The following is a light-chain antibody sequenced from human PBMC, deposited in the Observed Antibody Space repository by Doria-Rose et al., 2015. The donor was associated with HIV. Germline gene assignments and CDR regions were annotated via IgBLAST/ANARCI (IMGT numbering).Light chain of an antibody. CDR2: DGS. Sequence: EIVLTQSPGILSLSPGERATLSCRTSQGFSSTYLAWYQQKPGQAPSLLLYDGSTRATGIPDRFSASESVKDFTLTINRLEPEDFALYYCHQYGTSWTFGQGTKVEI. CDR1: QGFSSTY. V-gene: IGKV3-20*01. J-gene: IGKJ1*01. CDR3: HQYGTSWT.